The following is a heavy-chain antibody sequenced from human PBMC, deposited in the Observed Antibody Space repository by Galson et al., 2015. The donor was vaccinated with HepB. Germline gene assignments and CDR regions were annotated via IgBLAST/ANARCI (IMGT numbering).Heavy chain of an antibody. V-gene: IGHV1-69*10. D-gene: IGHD6-6*01. CDR1: GGTFSSYA. CDR3: ARDLRRQGRLGYYFDY. Sequence: SVKVSCKASGGTFSSYAISWVRQAPGQGLEWMGGIIPILGIANYAQKFQGRVTITADKSTSTAYMELSSLRSEDTAVYYCARDLRRQGRLGYYFDYWGQGTLVTVSS. CDR2: IIPILGIA. J-gene: IGHJ4*02.